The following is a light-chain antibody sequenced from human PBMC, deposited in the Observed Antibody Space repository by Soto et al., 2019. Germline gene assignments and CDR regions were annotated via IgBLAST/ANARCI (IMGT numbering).Light chain of an antibody. CDR3: QQYGSSSPIT. CDR2: GAS. J-gene: IGKJ5*01. V-gene: IGKV3-20*01. Sequence: EIVLTQSPGTLSLSPGERATLSCRASQSVSSSYLAWYQQKPGQAPRLLIYGASSRATGIPDRFSGSGSGTDFTLTISRLEPEDFAVYYCQQYGSSSPITCGQGTRLEIK. CDR1: QSVSSSY.